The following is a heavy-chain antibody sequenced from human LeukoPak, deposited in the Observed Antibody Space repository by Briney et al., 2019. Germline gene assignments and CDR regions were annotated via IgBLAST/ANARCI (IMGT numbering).Heavy chain of an antibody. CDR3: ARGGSYLSAFDI. Sequence: GGPLRLSCAASGFTFSSYGMSWVRQAPGKGLEWVSAISGSGGSTYYADSVKGRFTISRDNSKNTLYLQMNSPRAEDTAVYYCARGGSYLSAFDIWGQGTMVTVSS. CDR1: GFTFSSYG. CDR2: ISGSGGST. V-gene: IGHV3-23*01. D-gene: IGHD1-26*01. J-gene: IGHJ3*02.